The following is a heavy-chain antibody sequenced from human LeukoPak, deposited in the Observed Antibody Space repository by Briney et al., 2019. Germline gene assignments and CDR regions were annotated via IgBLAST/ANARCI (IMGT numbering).Heavy chain of an antibody. V-gene: IGHV4-34*01. CDR3: ARDVFESMVRGVHYPDYYYYYMDV. J-gene: IGHJ6*03. D-gene: IGHD3-10*01. CDR1: GGSFSGYY. Sequence: SETLSLTCAVYGGSFSGYYWNWIRQPPGKGLEWIGEINHSGSTNYNPSLESRVTISVDTSKNQFSLKLSSVTAADTAVYYCARDVFESMVRGVHYPDYYYYYMDVWGKGTTVTVSS. CDR2: INHSGST.